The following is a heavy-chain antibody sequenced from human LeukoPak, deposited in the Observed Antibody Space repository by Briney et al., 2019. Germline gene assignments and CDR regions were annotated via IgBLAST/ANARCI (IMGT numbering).Heavy chain of an antibody. CDR3: TRVVGGSVSLMNI. J-gene: IGHJ4*02. D-gene: IGHD3-16*02. V-gene: IGHV1-46*02. CDR1: GYTFNNYA. Sequence: ASVRLSCEASGYTFNNYAMHWVRQAPGKGLEWMGVINPSGGSTNYAQKFQGRVTMTRDTSTSTVYMELSSLRSKDTAVYFSTRVVGGSVSLMNIWGQGTLVTVSS. CDR2: INPSGGST.